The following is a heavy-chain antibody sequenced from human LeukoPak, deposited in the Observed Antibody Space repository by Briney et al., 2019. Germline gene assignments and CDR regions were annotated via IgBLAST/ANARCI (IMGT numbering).Heavy chain of an antibody. V-gene: IGHV3-74*01. CDR2: INSDGSST. J-gene: IGHJ4*02. CDR1: GFTFSSYW. D-gene: IGHD3-10*01. Sequence: PGGSLRLSCAASGFTFSSYWMHWVRQPPGKGLVWVSRINSDGSSTSYADSVKGRFTISRDNAKHTLYLQLNSLSAEDTAVYYCARDLIVGVNPFDVWGQGTLVTVSS. CDR3: ARDLIVGVNPFDV.